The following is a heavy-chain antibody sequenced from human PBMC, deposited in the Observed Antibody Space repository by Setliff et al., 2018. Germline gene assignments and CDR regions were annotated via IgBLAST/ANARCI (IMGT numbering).Heavy chain of an antibody. CDR2: IYYSGST. Sequence: LSLTCTVSGASVNSGDYYWSWIRQSPGKGLEWIGYIYYSGSTYYNLSLKSRLTISLDTSKNQVSLRLTSVTAADTAVYYCARDQAGMSYFDPWGQGTLVTVSS. V-gene: IGHV4-30-4*08. CDR1: GASVNSGDYY. J-gene: IGHJ5*02. CDR3: ARDQAGMSYFDP. D-gene: IGHD3-10*01.